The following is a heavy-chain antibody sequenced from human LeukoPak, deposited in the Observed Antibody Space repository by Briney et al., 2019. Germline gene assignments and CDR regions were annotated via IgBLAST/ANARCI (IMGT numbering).Heavy chain of an antibody. CDR3: AKNTGSSYY. D-gene: IGHD2/OR15-2a*01. V-gene: IGHV4-39*01. CDR2: IHYSGTT. Sequence: SETLSLTCTVSGGSISNGDHYWGWIRQPPGKGLEWIGNIHYSGTTYYNPSLKSRVTISVDTSKNQFSLKLTSVTDADTALYYCAKNTGSSYYWGQGILVTVSS. CDR1: GGSISNGDHY. J-gene: IGHJ4*02.